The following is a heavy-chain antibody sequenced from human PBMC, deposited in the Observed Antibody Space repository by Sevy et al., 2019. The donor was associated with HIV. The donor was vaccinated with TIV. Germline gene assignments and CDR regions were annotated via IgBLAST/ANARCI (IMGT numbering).Heavy chain of an antibody. CDR1: GYTLAKVS. D-gene: IGHD3-22*01. CDR2: FDPEDGDPEDGKT. J-gene: IGHJ4*02. CDR3: ATTKDYYHSSGYPFDY. V-gene: IGHV1-24*01. Sequence: ASVKVSCKVSGYTLAKVSIHWVRQAPGKGLEWMTSFDPEDGDPEDGKTIYAQKFLGRVSLTEETSTDTAYMELSSLRSDDTAVYYCATTKDYYHSSGYPFDYWGQGTLVTVSS.